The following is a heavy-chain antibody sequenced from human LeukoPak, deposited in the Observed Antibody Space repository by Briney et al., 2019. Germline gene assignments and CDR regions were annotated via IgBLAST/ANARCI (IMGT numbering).Heavy chain of an antibody. CDR3: AKVWSYFYYYYGMDV. Sequence: GGSLRLSCAASGFTFSSYAMSWVRQAPGKGLEWVSAISGSGGSTYYADSVKGRFTISRDNSKNTLYLQMNSLRAEDTAVYYCAKVWSYFYYYYGMDVWGQGTTATVSS. CDR2: ISGSGGST. CDR1: GFTFSSYA. V-gene: IGHV3-23*01. J-gene: IGHJ6*02. D-gene: IGHD3-16*01.